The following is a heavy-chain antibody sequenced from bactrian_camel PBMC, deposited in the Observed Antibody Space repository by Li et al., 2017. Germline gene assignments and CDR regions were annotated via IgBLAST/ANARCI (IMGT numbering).Heavy chain of an antibody. J-gene: IGHJ4*01. CDR2: IYTGSGAT. D-gene: IGHD2*01. CDR1: DNSYSSNC. V-gene: IGHV3S54*01. CDR3: TVDRGSCATRGILWRTQDSFKY. Sequence: VQLVESGGGSVQAGGSLTLSCAISDNSYSSNCMAWFRQAPPDEREGIATIYTGSGATYYPDSAKGRFTVSQDSANNILSLQMNDLKPEDTAMYYCTVDRGSCATRGILWRTQDSFKYWGRGTQVTVS.